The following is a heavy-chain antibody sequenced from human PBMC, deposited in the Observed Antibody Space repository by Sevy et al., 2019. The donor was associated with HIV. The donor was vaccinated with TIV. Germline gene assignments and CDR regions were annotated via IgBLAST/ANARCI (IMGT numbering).Heavy chain of an antibody. CDR1: GFTVNDKY. CDR2: IFSSGST. V-gene: IGHV3-66*02. D-gene: IGHD6-19*01. J-gene: IGHJ4*02. Sequence: GGSLRLSCTISGFTVNDKYIIWVRQAPGKGLEWVSVIFSSGSTYYADCAKGRFTISRDNSKNPVDLQMNSVRAEDTAVYYCVSLFLSYRSGWSYFDYWGQGTLVTVSS. CDR3: VSLFLSYRSGWSYFDY.